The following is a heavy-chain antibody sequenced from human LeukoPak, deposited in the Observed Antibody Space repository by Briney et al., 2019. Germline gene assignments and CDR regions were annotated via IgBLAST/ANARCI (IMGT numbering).Heavy chain of an antibody. CDR3: ARGGYYYDSSGYSHLPDY. CDR2: IIPIVGTT. V-gene: IGHV1-69*13. CDR1: GGTFSSYA. J-gene: IGHJ4*02. Sequence: GASVKVSCKASGGTFSSYAFSWVRQAPGQGLERMGGIIPIVGTTNYAQMFQGRVTITADESTSTAYMELSSLRSEDTAVYYCARGGYYYDSSGYSHLPDYWGQGTLVTVSA. D-gene: IGHD3-22*01.